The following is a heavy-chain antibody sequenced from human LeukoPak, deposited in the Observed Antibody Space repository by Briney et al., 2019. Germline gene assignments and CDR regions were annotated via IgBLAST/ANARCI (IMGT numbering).Heavy chain of an antibody. Sequence: SETLSLTCTVSGNSFGDYYWSWIRQPAGKGLEWIGRIYTSGSTTYNPSLKSRVTMSVDTSKSQFSLNLMSVTAADMAVYYCTRDTGTTGEVKFDPWGQGTLVTVSS. CDR1: GNSFGDYY. CDR2: IYTSGST. CDR3: TRDTGTTGEVKFDP. J-gene: IGHJ5*02. V-gene: IGHV4-4*07. D-gene: IGHD4-17*01.